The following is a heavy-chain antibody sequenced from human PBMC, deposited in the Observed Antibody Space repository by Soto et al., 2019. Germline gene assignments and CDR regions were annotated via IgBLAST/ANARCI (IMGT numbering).Heavy chain of an antibody. Sequence: EVQLLESVGGLVQPGGSLRLSCAASGFTVSSYAMSWVRQAPGKGLEWVSTISGGGGTTYYADSVKGRFTISRDNSKNTLFLQMNSLRAEDTAVYYCAKDRTFGSNWYTGDYWGQGTLVTVSS. D-gene: IGHD6-13*01. CDR2: ISGGGGTT. CDR1: GFTVSSYA. CDR3: AKDRTFGSNWYTGDY. J-gene: IGHJ4*02. V-gene: IGHV3-23*01.